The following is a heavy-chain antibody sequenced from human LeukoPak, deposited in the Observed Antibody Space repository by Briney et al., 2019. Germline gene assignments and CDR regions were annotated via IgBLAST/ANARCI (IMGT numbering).Heavy chain of an antibody. CDR3: ARYCSGGSCYSDY. CDR1: GFTFTSCS. J-gene: IGHJ4*02. Sequence: GGSLRLSCAASGFTFTSCSMNWVRQAPGKGLEWVSYISSSSDTIYYADSVKGRFTMSRDNAKNSLYLQMNSLKDEDTAVYYCARYCSGGSCYSDYWGQGTLVTVSS. D-gene: IGHD2-15*01. CDR2: ISSSSDTI. V-gene: IGHV3-48*02.